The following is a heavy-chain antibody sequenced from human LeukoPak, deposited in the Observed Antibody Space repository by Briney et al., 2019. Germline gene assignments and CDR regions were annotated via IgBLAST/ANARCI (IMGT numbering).Heavy chain of an antibody. CDR1: GFSFSSYA. J-gene: IGHJ4*02. D-gene: IGHD6-19*01. CDR2: IGVGGVST. Sequence: GGSLRLSCAASGFSFSSYAMSWVRQAPGKGLEWVSVIGVGGVSTYYADSVKGQFTISRDNSKSTLFLQMSSLRAEDTAVFYCAKDSDDSYGWFNFDSWGQGTLVTVSS. CDR3: AKDSDDSYGWFNFDS. V-gene: IGHV3-23*01.